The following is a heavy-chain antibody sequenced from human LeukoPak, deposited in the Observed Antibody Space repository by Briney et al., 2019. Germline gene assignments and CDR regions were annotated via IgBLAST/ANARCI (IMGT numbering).Heavy chain of an antibody. CDR1: GVSISSYY. Sequence: SETLSLTGTVSGVSISSYYWSWIRQPPGKGLEWLGYIYYSGSTNYNPSLKSRVTISVDTSKNQFSLKLRSLTAADTAVYYCARHVGYGNNWFDPWGQGTLVTVSS. V-gene: IGHV4-59*08. D-gene: IGHD5-18*01. CDR2: IYYSGST. CDR3: ARHVGYGNNWFDP. J-gene: IGHJ5*02.